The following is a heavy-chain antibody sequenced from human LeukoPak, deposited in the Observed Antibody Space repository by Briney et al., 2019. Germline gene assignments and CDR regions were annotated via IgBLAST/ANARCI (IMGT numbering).Heavy chain of an antibody. J-gene: IGHJ5*02. CDR2: INHSGST. CDR3: ARGGPMYYDFWSGVLNWFDP. V-gene: IGHV4-34*01. CDR1: GGSFSGYY. Sequence: SETLSLTCAVYGGSFSGYYWSWIRQPPGKGLEWIGEINHSGSTNYNPSLKSQVTISVDTSKNQFSLKLSSVTAADTAVYYCARGGPMYYDFWSGVLNWFDPWGQGTLVTVSS. D-gene: IGHD3-3*01.